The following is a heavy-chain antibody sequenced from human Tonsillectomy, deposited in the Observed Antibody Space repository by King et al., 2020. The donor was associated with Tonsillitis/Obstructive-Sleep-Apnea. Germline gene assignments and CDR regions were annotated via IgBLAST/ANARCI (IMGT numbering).Heavy chain of an antibody. Sequence: QLQESGPGLVKASQTLSLICTVSGASISSGGYYWSWIRQHPGKGLEWIGYIYYSGSTYYNPSLKSRVTISVDTSKNQFSLKLSSVTAADTAVYYCARDIEARQNWFDPWGQGTLVTVSS. V-gene: IGHV4-31*03. CDR1: GASISSGGYY. CDR2: IYYSGST. J-gene: IGHJ5*02. D-gene: IGHD6-6*01. CDR3: ARDIEARQNWFDP.